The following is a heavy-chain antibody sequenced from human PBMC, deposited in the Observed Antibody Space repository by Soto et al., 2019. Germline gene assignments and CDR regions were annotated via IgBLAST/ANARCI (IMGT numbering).Heavy chain of an antibody. CDR2: ISAYNGNT. CDR3: ARDLAVGLVDY. D-gene: IGHD6-19*01. CDR1: GYTFTSYG. Sequence: QVQLVQSGAEVKKPGASVKVSCKASGYTFTSYGISWVRQAPGQGLEWMGWISAYNGNTKYAQKLQGRXTXTXYTSTSTAYMEVRSLRSDDTAVYYCARDLAVGLVDYWGQGTLVTVSS. J-gene: IGHJ4*02. V-gene: IGHV1-18*01.